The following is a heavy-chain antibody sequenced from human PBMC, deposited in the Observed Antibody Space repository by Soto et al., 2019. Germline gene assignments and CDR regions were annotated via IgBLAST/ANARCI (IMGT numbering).Heavy chain of an antibody. Sequence: QGLEWMGGINPESGDTIYAQKFQGRVTMTEDTSTDTAYMELSSMRSEDTAVFYCATDLVEGGAAGTLGYWGQGTLVTVPS. J-gene: IGHJ4*02. CDR2: INPESGDT. D-gene: IGHD6-13*01. CDR3: ATDLVEGGAAGTLGY. V-gene: IGHV1-24*01.